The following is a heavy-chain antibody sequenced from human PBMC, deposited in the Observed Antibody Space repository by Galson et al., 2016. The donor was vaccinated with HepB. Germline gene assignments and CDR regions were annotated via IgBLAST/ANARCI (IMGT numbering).Heavy chain of an antibody. CDR3: TVKVDVDYYDY. CDR2: IKSKADGGTV. V-gene: IGHV3-15*01. D-gene: IGHD2-21*01. CDR1: GFTFTNAW. Sequence: SLRLSCAASGFTFTNAWMTWVRQAPGKGLEWVAHIKSKADGGTVDYAAPVKGRFTISRDDSKNTLYLQMNSLKAEDTALYYCTVKVDVDYYDYWGQGTLVTVSS. J-gene: IGHJ4*02.